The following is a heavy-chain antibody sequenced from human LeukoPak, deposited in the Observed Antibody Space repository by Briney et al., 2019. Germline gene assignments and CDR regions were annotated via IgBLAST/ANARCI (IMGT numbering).Heavy chain of an antibody. CDR2: INHSGST. V-gene: IGHV4-34*01. CDR1: GGSFSGYY. J-gene: IGHJ4*02. D-gene: IGHD2-2*02. Sequence: SETLSLTCAVYGGSFSGYYWSWIHQPPGKGLEWIGEINHSGSTNYNPSLKSRVTISVDTSKNQFSLKLSSVTAADTAVYYCAGLHICSSTSCYNDYWGQGTLVTVSS. CDR3: AGLHICSSTSCYNDY.